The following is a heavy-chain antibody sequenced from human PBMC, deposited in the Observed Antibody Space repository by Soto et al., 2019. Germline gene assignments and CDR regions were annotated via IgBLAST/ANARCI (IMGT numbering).Heavy chain of an antibody. Sequence: GGSLRLSCAASGFTFSSYWMHWVRQAPGKGLVWVSRINSDGSSTSYADSVKGRFTISRDNAKNTLYLQMNSLRAEDTAVYYCAREGPLFDRVTSFDYWGQGTLVTVSS. CDR3: AREGPLFDRVTSFDY. CDR1: GFTFSSYW. D-gene: IGHD3-3*01. CDR2: INSDGSST. V-gene: IGHV3-74*01. J-gene: IGHJ4*02.